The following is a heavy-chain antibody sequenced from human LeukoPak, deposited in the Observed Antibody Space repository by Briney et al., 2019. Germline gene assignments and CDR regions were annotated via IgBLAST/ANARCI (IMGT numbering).Heavy chain of an antibody. D-gene: IGHD3-9*01. V-gene: IGHV3-23*01. J-gene: IGHJ4*02. CDR1: GFTFSSYA. CDR2: ISGSGGST. CDR3: AKDGSPYVGDILTGYTDY. Sequence: GRSLRLSCAASGFTFSSYAMSWVRQAPGKGLEWVSAISGSGGSTYYADSVKGRFTISRDNSKNTLYLQMNSLRAEDTAVYYCAKDGSPYVGDILTGYTDYWGQGTLVTVSS.